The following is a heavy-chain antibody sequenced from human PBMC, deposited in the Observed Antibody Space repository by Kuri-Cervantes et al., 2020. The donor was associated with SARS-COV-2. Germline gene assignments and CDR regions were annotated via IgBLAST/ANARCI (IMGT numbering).Heavy chain of an antibody. CDR3: ARHNRIAVAGDVWFDP. D-gene: IGHD6-19*01. V-gene: IGHV4-39*01. J-gene: IGHJ5*02. CDR2: IYYSGRT. Sequence: SETLSLTCTASGGSISSSSYYWGWIRQPPGKGLEWIGSIYYSGRTYYNPSLKSRVTISVDTSKNQFSLKLSSVTAADMAVYYCARHNRIAVAGDVWFDPWGQGTLVTVSS. CDR1: GGSISSSSYY.